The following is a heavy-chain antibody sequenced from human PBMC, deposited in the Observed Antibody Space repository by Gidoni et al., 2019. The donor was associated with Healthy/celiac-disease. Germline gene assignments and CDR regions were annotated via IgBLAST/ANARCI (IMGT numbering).Heavy chain of an antibody. CDR2: IYYSGST. Sequence: QLQLQESGPGLVKPSETLSLTCTVPGDSIRSSRYYWGWIRQPPGKGLEWIGSIYYSGSTYYTPPLKSRVTISVDTSKNQFSLKLSSVTAADTAVYYCARLGVAAAGPIDYWGQGTLVTVSS. J-gene: IGHJ4*02. CDR1: GDSIRSSRYY. D-gene: IGHD6-13*01. V-gene: IGHV4-39*01. CDR3: ARLGVAAAGPIDY.